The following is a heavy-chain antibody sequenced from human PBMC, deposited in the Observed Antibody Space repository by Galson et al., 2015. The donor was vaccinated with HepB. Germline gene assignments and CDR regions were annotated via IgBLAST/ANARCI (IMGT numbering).Heavy chain of an antibody. CDR2: ISSSSSTI. Sequence: SLRLSCAASTFIFSTYSMNWVRQAPGKGLEWVSYISSSSSTIYYADSVKGRFTISRDNAKNSLYLQMNSLRAEDTAVYYCARVVGAYDYWGQGTLVTVSS. CDR3: ARVVGAYDY. D-gene: IGHD1-26*01. CDR1: TFIFSTYS. J-gene: IGHJ4*02. V-gene: IGHV3-48*04.